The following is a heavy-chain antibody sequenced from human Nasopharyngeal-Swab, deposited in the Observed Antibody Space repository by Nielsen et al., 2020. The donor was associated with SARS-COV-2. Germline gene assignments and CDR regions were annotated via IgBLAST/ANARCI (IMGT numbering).Heavy chain of an antibody. D-gene: IGHD6-13*01. V-gene: IGHV3-30-3*01. CDR2: ISYDGSNK. CDR3: AREPNPGIAAAGTHDY. J-gene: IGHJ4*02. Sequence: GGSLRLSCAASGFTFSSYAMHWVRQAPGKGPEWVAVISYDGSNKYYADSVKGRFTISRDNSKNTLYLQMNSLRAEDTAVYYCAREPNPGIAAAGTHDYWGQGTLVTVSS. CDR1: GFTFSSYA.